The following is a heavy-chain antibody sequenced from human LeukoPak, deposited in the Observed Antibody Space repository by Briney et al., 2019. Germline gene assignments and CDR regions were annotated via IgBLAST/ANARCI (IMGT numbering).Heavy chain of an antibody. CDR2: VYTSGST. Sequence: SETLSLTCTVTGGSISNYYWSWIRQPAGKGLEWLGRVYTSGSTDYNPSLKSRVTTSVDTSKNQFSLKLSSVTTTDTAVYYCARGPASHSFDYWGQGTLVTVSS. J-gene: IGHJ4*02. CDR3: ARGPASHSFDY. V-gene: IGHV4-4*07. CDR1: GGSISNYY.